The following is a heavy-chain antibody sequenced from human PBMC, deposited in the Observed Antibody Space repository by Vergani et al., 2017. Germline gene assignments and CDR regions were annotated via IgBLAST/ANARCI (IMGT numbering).Heavy chain of an antibody. Sequence: RLVQSGGGLAHPGGSLRLSCAASGFTFSSYSMNWVRQAPGKGLEWVSSISSSSSYIYYADSVKGRFTISRDNAKNSLYLQMNSLRAEDTAVYYCARDGWAEYQLLPFDYWGQGTLVTVSS. J-gene: IGHJ4*02. V-gene: IGHV3-21*02. CDR1: GFTFSSYS. D-gene: IGHD2-2*01. CDR3: ARDGWAEYQLLPFDY. CDR2: ISSSSSYI.